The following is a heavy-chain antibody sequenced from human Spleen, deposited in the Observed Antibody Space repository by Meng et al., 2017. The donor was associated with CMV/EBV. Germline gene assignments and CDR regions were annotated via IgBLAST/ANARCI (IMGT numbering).Heavy chain of an antibody. Sequence: ETLSLTCAASGFTFDDYAMSWVRQSPGKGLEWVSSIDWNGDNTNYADSVRGRFTISRDNAKNSLYLQMNSLRADDTAVYYCARETVADQNWFDPWGQGALVTVSS. CDR3: ARETVADQNWFDP. CDR2: IDWNGDNT. CDR1: GFTFDDYA. V-gene: IGHV3-20*04. D-gene: IGHD6-19*01. J-gene: IGHJ5*02.